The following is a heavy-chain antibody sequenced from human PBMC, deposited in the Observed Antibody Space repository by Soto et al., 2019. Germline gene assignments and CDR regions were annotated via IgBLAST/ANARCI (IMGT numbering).Heavy chain of an antibody. V-gene: IGHV4-34*01. CDR1: GGSFSGYY. CDR2: INHSGST. J-gene: IGHJ6*02. D-gene: IGHD6-6*01. Sequence: PSETLSLTCAVYGGSFSGYYWSWIRQPPGKGLEWIGEINHSGSTNYNPSLKSRVTISVDTSKNQFSLKLSSVTAADTAVYYCARGGQLVRYYYYYGMDVWGQGTKVTVSS. CDR3: ARGGQLVRYYYYYGMDV.